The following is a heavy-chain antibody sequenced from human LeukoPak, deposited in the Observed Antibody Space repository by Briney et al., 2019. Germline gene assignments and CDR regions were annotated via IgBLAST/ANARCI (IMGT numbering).Heavy chain of an antibody. V-gene: IGHV3-48*03. Sequence: GGSLRLSCAASGFTFSSYEINWVRQAPGKGLEWVSYISSSGSTIYYADSVKGRFTISGDNAKNSLYLQMNSLRAEDTAVYYCARVTIGRPDYWGQGTLVTVSS. D-gene: IGHD3-9*01. CDR2: ISSSGSTI. CDR1: GFTFSSYE. CDR3: ARVTIGRPDY. J-gene: IGHJ4*02.